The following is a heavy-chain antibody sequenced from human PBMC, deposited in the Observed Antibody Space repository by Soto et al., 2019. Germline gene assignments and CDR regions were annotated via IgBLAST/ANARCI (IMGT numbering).Heavy chain of an antibody. CDR2: ISYGWTT. Sequence: SETLSLTCTVSGGSSSGANYYWVWIRQPPGKGLEWIGSISYGWTTYYNPSLRSRVTLSVDMSKNQFSLKLRSVTAADTALYYCARLIGGGVGDPIDSWGQGTLVTVSS. J-gene: IGHJ4*02. D-gene: IGHD2-8*01. CDR3: ARLIGGGVGDPIDS. CDR1: GGSSSGANYY. V-gene: IGHV4-39*01.